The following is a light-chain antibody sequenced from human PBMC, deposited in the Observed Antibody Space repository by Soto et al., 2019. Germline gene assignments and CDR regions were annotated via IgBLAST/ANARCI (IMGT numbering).Light chain of an antibody. CDR3: QQYGGSPIT. CDR2: GAS. V-gene: IGKV3-15*01. Sequence: EMVMTQSPATLSVSPGEKATLSCRASQSVSSNLAWYQQKPGQAPRLLIYGASTRATGIPARFSGSGSGTDFTLTITRLEPEDFALYYCQQYGGSPITFGLGTRLENK. CDR1: QSVSSN. J-gene: IGKJ5*01.